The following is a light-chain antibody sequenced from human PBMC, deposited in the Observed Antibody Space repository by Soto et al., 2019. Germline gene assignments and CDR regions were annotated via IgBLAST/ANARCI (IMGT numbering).Light chain of an antibody. Sequence: QSALTQPRSVSGSPGQSVTISCTGTYSDVGAYNYVSWFQQHPGKVPELMIYDVTKRPSGVPDRFSGSKSGNTASLTISGLQAEDEADYYCCSYVGAYTFVFGTGTKVTVL. CDR2: DVT. CDR3: CSYVGAYTFV. V-gene: IGLV2-11*01. CDR1: YSDVGAYNY. J-gene: IGLJ1*01.